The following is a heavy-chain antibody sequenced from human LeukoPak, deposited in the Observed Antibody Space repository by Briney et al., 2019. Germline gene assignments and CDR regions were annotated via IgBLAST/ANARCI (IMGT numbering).Heavy chain of an antibody. V-gene: IGHV4-34*01. CDR1: GGSFSGHY. J-gene: IGHJ4*02. Sequence: SETLSLTCAVYGGSFSGHYWSWIRQPPGKGLEWIGEINHSGSTNYNPSLKSRVTISVDTSKNQFSLKLSSVTAADTAVYYCARVGYYYGSGSYSRFDYWGQGTLVTVSS. CDR2: INHSGST. CDR3: ARVGYYYGSGSYSRFDY. D-gene: IGHD3-10*01.